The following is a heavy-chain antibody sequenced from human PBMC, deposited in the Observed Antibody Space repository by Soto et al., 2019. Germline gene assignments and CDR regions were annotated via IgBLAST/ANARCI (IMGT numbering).Heavy chain of an antibody. CDR3: ARGEDAFFYYGLDV. Sequence: SETLSLTCTVSGGSITSSYWRWIRRPPGKGLEWIAYIYDTGISGYTPSTSYNPSLKSRVTMSVDTSKSQFSLTLTSVTAADTAVYYCARGEDAFFYYGLDVWGQGITVTVSS. CDR2: IYDTGISGYTPST. J-gene: IGHJ6*02. V-gene: IGHV4-59*01. CDR1: GGSITSSY.